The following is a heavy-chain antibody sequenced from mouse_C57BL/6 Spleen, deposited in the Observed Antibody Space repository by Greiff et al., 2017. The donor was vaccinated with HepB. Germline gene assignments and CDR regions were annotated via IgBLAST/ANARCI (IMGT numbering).Heavy chain of an antibody. D-gene: IGHD1-1*02. Sequence: EVKLMEPGGGLVKPGGSLKLSCAASGFTFSSYAMPWVRQTPEKRLEWVATISDGGSYTYYPDNVKGRFTISRDNAKTNLYLQMSHLKSEDAALYYCARERNGDYAMDYWGQGTSLTVSS. CDR3: ARERNGDYAMDY. CDR2: ISDGGSYT. CDR1: GFTFSSYA. J-gene: IGHJ4*01. V-gene: IGHV5-4*01.